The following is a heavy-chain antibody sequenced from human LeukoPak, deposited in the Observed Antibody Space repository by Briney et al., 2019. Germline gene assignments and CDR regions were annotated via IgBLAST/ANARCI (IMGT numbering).Heavy chain of an antibody. CDR1: GYTLTELS. V-gene: IGHV1-24*01. CDR3: ASPMFLGAFDI. Sequence: APVKVSCKVSGYTLTELSIHWVRQAPGKGLEWMGGFDPEDGEAIYAQKFQGRVTMTEDTSTDTAYMELSSLRSEDTAVYYCASPMFLGAFDIWGQGTMVTVSS. J-gene: IGHJ3*02. D-gene: IGHD3-10*02. CDR2: FDPEDGEA.